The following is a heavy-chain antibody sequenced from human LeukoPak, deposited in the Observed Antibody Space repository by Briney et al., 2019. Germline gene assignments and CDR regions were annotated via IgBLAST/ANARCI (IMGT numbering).Heavy chain of an antibody. J-gene: IGHJ3*02. CDR2: ISGSGGST. CDR1: GFTFSSYA. V-gene: IGHV3-23*01. D-gene: IGHD6-6*01. CDR3: AKDLTKPLPLAARPFDAFDI. Sequence: GGSLRLSCAASGFTFSSYAMSWVRQAPGKGLEWVSAISGSGGSTYYADSVKGRFTISRDNSKNTLYLQMNSLRAEDTAVYYYAKDLTKPLPLAARPFDAFDIWGQGTMVTVSS.